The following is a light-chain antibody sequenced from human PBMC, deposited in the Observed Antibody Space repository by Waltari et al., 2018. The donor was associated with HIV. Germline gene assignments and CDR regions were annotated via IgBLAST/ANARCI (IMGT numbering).Light chain of an antibody. V-gene: IGLV2-23*01. Sequence: QSALTQPASVSGSPGQSITIPCTGTSGGVWSYNFVASYQLHPGKAPKLIVYEDIKRPSGVSDRFSGSKSRNTASLTFTGSEAEDEADYCFWAFAGVSIISFGGGTKLTVL. CDR1: SGGVWSYNF. J-gene: IGLJ2*01. CDR3: WAFAGVSIIS. CDR2: EDI.